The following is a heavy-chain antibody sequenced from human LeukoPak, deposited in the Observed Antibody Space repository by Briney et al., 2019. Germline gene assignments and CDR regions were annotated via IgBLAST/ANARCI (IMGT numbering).Heavy chain of an antibody. J-gene: IGHJ6*02. CDR2: IYYSGST. CDR1: GGSISSGGYY. D-gene: IGHD3-9*01. Sequence: SETLSLTCTVSGGSISSGGYYWSWIRQHPGKGLEWIGYIYYSGSTYYNPSLKSRVTISVDTSKNQFSLKLSSVTAADTAVYYCARSLRYFANYGMDVWGQGTTVTVSS. CDR3: ARSLRYFANYGMDV. V-gene: IGHV4-31*03.